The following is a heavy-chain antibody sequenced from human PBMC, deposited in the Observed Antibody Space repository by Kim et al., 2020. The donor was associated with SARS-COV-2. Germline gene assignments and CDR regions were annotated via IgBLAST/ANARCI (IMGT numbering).Heavy chain of an antibody. CDR1: GYTFTSYA. CDR3: ARDRGRELRYFPNGDPYYFDY. J-gene: IGHJ4*02. V-gene: IGHV1-3*01. Sequence: ASVKVSCKASGYTFTSYAMHWVRQAPGQRLEWMGWINAGNGNTKYSQKFQGRVTITRDTSASTAYMELSSLRSEDTAVYYCARDRGRELRYFPNGDPYYFDYWGQGTLVTVSS. D-gene: IGHD3-9*01. CDR2: INAGNGNT.